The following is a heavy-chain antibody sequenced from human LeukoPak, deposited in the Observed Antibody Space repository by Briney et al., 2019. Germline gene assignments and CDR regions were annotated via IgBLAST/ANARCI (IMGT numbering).Heavy chain of an antibody. CDR2: ISWNSGNI. J-gene: IGHJ4*02. CDR3: AKSYSSTWYTHVAD. CDR1: GFTFNDYA. Sequence: GGSLRLSCAASGFTFNDYAMHWVRQAPGKGLGWVSGISWNSGNIDYADSVKGRFTISRDNAKNSLYLQMNSLRAEDTALYYCAKSYSSTWYTHVADWGQGTLVTVSS. D-gene: IGHD6-13*01. V-gene: IGHV3-9*01.